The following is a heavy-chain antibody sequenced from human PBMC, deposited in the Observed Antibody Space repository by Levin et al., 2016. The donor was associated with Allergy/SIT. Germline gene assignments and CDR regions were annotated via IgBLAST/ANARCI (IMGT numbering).Heavy chain of an antibody. J-gene: IGHJ4*02. V-gene: IGHV3-53*01. CDR2: IYSGGST. CDR3: ARDSHGEIDY. D-gene: IGHD4-17*01. Sequence: WIRQPPGKGLEWVSIIYSGGSTYYADSVKGRFTISRDNSKNTLYLQMNSLRAEDTAVYYCARDSHGEIDYWGQGTLVTVSS.